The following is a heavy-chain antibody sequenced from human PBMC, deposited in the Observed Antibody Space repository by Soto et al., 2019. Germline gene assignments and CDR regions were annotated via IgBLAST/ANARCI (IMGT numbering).Heavy chain of an antibody. CDR3: ASNHLGTTRYGMDV. CDR1: GYTFTSYA. V-gene: IGHV1-3*05. CDR2: INAGNGNT. Sequence: QVQLVQSGAEEKKPGASVKVSCKASGYTFTSYAMHWVRQAPGQRLEWMGWINAGNGNTKSSQKFQGRVTITRDTSASTSYMELSSWRSEDTAVYYCASNHLGTTRYGMDVWGQGTTVTVSS. J-gene: IGHJ6*02. D-gene: IGHD1-7*01.